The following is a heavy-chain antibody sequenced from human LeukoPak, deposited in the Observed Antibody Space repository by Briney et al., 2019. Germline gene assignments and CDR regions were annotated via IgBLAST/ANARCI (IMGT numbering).Heavy chain of an antibody. CDR3: VKANDYYDSSGSFDY. CDR1: GFTVSSNY. V-gene: IGHV3-53*05. Sequence: GGSLRLSCAASGFTVSSNYMSWVRQAPGKGLEWVSVIHNGGSTYYADSVKGRFTISRDNSKNTLYLQMNSLRAEDTALYYCVKANDYYDSSGSFDYWGQGTLVTVSS. D-gene: IGHD3-22*01. J-gene: IGHJ4*02. CDR2: IHNGGST.